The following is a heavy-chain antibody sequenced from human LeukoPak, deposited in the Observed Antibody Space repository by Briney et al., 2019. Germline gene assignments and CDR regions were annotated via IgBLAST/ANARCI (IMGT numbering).Heavy chain of an antibody. V-gene: IGHV6-1*01. Sequence: SQTLSLTCAISGDSVSSNSAAWNWIRQSPSRGLEWLGRTYYRSKWYNDYAVSVKSRITINPDTSKNQFSLHMNSVTPEDTAVYYCARLGSRCSGGSCYWYFDLRGRGTLVTVSS. D-gene: IGHD2-15*01. CDR2: TYYRSKWYN. CDR1: GDSVSSNSAA. CDR3: ARLGSRCSGGSCYWYFDL. J-gene: IGHJ2*01.